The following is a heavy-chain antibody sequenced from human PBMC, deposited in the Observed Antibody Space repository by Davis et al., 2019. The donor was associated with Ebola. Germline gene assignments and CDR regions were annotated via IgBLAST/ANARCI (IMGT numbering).Heavy chain of an antibody. D-gene: IGHD3-10*01. CDR1: GGSVSSGTYY. CDR2: IYYSGST. J-gene: IGHJ6*02. CDR3: ARDRVAYYYGSGGYYYYGMDV. V-gene: IGHV4-61*01. Sequence: MPSETLSLTCTVSGGSVSSGTYYWSWIRQPPGKGLEWIGYIYYSGSTNYNPSLKSRVTISVDTSKNQFSLKLSSVSAADTAVYYCARDRVAYYYGSGGYYYYGMDVWGQGTTVTVSS.